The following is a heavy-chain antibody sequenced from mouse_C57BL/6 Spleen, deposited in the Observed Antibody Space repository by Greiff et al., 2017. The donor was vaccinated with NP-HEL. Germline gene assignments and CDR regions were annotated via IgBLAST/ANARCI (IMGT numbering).Heavy chain of an antibody. CDR2: IRSKSNNYAT. D-gene: IGHD3-1*01. CDR3: VRSAPPYAMDY. V-gene: IGHV10-1*01. Sequence: EVKLVESGGGSVQPKGSLKLSCAASGFSFNTYAMNWVRQAPGKGLEWVARIRSKSNNYATYYADSVRDRFTISRDDSESMLYLQLNNLKTEDTAMYYCVRSAPPYAMDYWGQGTSVTVSS. J-gene: IGHJ4*01. CDR1: GFSFNTYA.